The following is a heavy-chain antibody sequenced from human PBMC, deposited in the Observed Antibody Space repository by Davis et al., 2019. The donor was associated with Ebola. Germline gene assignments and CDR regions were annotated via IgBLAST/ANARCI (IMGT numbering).Heavy chain of an antibody. J-gene: IGHJ5*02. CDR3: ARMGGDWFDP. CDR1: GASITSDGKS. CDR2: IHHGGSA. Sequence: LRLSCVVSGASITSDGKSWVWIRQPPGKGLEWIGYIHHGGSAYYNPSLKSRVNMSVDGSNKQFSLKLTSLTAADTAIYYCARMGGDWFDPWGQGTLVTVSS. D-gene: IGHD2-15*01. V-gene: IGHV4-30-2*01.